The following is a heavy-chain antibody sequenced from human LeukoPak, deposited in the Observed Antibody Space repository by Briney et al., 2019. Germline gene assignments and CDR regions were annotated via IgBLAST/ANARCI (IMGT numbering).Heavy chain of an antibody. Sequence: ASGPTLVKPTQTLTLTCSFSGFSLITSGAGVGWIRQPPGKALEWLALIYWNDDQRYSPSLKSRLTITKDTPKNQVVLTMTNMDPVDTATYYCAHRRATTVASRVYYFDYWGQGTLVTVSS. D-gene: IGHD4-23*01. V-gene: IGHV2-5*01. J-gene: IGHJ4*02. CDR2: IYWNDDQ. CDR3: AHRRATTVASRVYYFDY. CDR1: GFSLITSGAG.